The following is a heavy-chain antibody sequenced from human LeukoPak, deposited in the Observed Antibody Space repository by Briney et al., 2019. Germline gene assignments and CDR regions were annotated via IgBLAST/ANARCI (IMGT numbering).Heavy chain of an antibody. CDR3: TTEYSYGLGAYYFDY. CDR2: IKSKTVGGTT. D-gene: IGHD5-18*01. J-gene: IGHJ4*02. CDR1: GFTFSNAW. Sequence: GGSLRLSCAASGFTFSNAWMSWVRQAPGKGLEWVGRIKSKTVGGTTDYAAPVKGRFTISRDDSKNTLYLQMNSLKTEDTAVYYCTTEYSYGLGAYYFDYWGQGTLVTVSS. V-gene: IGHV3-15*01.